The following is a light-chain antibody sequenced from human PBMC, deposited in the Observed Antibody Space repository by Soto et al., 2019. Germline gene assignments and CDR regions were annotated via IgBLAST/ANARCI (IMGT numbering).Light chain of an antibody. J-gene: IGKJ5*01. Sequence: PGERATLSCRASQSVSSGYLAWYQQKPGQAPRLLIYGASSRASGIPARFSGSGSGTDFTLTISYLEPEDFAVYYCQQGGNWPLTFGQGTRLEIK. CDR3: QQGGNWPLT. V-gene: IGKV3D-20*02. CDR1: QSVSSGY. CDR2: GAS.